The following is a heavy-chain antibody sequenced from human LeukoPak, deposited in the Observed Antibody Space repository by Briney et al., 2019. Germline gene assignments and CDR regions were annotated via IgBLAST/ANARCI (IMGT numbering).Heavy chain of an antibody. D-gene: IGHD3-10*01. CDR1: GXXFTXXX. V-gene: IGHV1-2*02. Sequence: VSCXASGXXFTXXXXXWVXXXXXXXXXXMGWINPNSGGTNYAQKFQGRVTMTRDTSISTAYMELSRLRSDDTAVYYCASYGSDXXXGMDVWGQXXXVTXX. J-gene: IGHJ6*02. CDR2: INPNSGGT. CDR3: ASYGSDXXXGMDV.